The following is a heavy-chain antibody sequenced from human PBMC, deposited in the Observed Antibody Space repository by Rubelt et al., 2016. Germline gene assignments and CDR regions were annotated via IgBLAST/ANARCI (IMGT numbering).Heavy chain of an antibody. CDR1: GFTISSDA. D-gene: IGHD3-10*01. V-gene: IGHV3-30*04. Sequence: SLRLSCAASGFTISSDALHWVRQAPGKGLEWVALISYDGSKTYYADFVRGRFTISRDNSENTLYLHVNSLRAEDSAVYYCVKVGSGSYRSFFDSWGQGTLVTVSS. CDR2: ISYDGSKT. J-gene: IGHJ4*02. CDR3: VKVGSGSYRSFFDS.